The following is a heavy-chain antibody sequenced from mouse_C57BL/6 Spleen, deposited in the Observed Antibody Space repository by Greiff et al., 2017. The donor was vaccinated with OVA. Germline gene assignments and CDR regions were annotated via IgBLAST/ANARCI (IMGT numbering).Heavy chain of an antibody. CDR1: GYAFSSYW. J-gene: IGHJ2*01. Sequence: QVQLQQSGAELVKPGASVKISCKASGYAFSSYWMNWVKQRPGKGLEWIGQIYPGDGDTNYNGKFKGKATLTADKSSSTAYMQLSSLTSEDSAVYFCARTDSSGYLDYWGQGTTLTVSS. V-gene: IGHV1-80*01. D-gene: IGHD3-2*02. CDR3: ARTDSSGYLDY. CDR2: IYPGDGDT.